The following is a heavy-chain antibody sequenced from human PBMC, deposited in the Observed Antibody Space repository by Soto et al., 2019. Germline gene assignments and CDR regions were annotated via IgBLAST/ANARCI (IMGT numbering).Heavy chain of an antibody. J-gene: IGHJ3*01. D-gene: IGHD2-21*02. CDR1: GFSFSDNL. Sequence: QVQLVQSGAEVRKPGASVNISCRASGFSFSDNLINWVRQAPGQSLEWMGWINPDNGNKRYSQTFQGRVTISRHSSASIAYVEVSDLTSEDPAVYYCARDILHVGPRANDAFDVWGQGTMVTVSS. CDR3: ARDILHVGPRANDAFDV. CDR2: INPDNGNK. V-gene: IGHV1-3*01.